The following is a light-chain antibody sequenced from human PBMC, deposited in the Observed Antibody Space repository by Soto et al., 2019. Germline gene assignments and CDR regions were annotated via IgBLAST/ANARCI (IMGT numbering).Light chain of an antibody. V-gene: IGLV2-14*01. J-gene: IGLJ2*01. Sequence: QSALTQPASASGSPGQSITISCTGTSRDVGDYNYVSWYQQHPGKAPKLIIYGVSNRPSGISNRFSGSKSGNTASLTISGLQAEDEADYYCSSYTSTNTLLFGGGTKVTVL. CDR1: SRDVGDYNY. CDR3: SSYTSTNTLL. CDR2: GVS.